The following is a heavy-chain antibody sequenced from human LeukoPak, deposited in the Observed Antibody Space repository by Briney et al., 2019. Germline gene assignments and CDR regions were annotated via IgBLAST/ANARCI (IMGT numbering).Heavy chain of an antibody. CDR2: ISSSSNTI. V-gene: IGHV3-48*02. D-gene: IGHD5-18*01. CDR1: GFTFSSYS. J-gene: IGHJ4*02. CDR3: VTDTSMGGLFDY. Sequence: GGSLRLSCTASGFTFSSYSMNWVRQAPGKGLEWVSYISSSSNTIYYADSVKGRFTISRDNAKNSLYLQMNSLRDEDTALYYCVTDTSMGGLFDYWGQGTLVTVSS.